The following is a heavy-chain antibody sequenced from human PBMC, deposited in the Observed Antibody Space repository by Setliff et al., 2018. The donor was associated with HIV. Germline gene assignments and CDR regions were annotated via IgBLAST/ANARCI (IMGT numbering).Heavy chain of an antibody. CDR3: AKVGSWGGRGYFDS. Sequence: SETLSLTCTVSGGSIGTYYWNWIRLPAGKGLEWIGRIYASGTNYNPSLKSRVTISVDTSRIHFYVNLTSLTAADTAVYYCAKVGSWGGRGYFDSWGQGISVTVSS. D-gene: IGHD2-15*01. J-gene: IGHJ4*02. CDR2: IYASGT. V-gene: IGHV4-4*07. CDR1: GGSIGTYY.